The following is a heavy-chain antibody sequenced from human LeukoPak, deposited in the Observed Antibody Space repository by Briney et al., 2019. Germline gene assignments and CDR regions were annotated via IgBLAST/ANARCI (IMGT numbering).Heavy chain of an antibody. Sequence: GGSLRLSCAASGFTFSSYSMNWVRQAPGKGLEWVSSISSSSSYIYCADSVKGRFTISRDNAKNTLYLQMNSLRPEDTAVYYCARDTNNGLDVWGRGTTVTVSS. CDR2: ISSSSSYI. CDR1: GFTFSSYS. D-gene: IGHD1-14*01. CDR3: ARDTNNGLDV. J-gene: IGHJ6*02. V-gene: IGHV3-21*04.